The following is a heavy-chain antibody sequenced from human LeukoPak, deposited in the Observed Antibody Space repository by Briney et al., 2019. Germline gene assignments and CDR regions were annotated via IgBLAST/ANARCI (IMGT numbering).Heavy chain of an antibody. CDR1: GYIFTSYW. D-gene: IGHD2-15*01. Sequence: KFGESLKISCKGSGYIFTSYWIGWVRQMPGKSLEWMGIIYPGDSDTRYSPSFQGQVTISVDKSISTAYLQWSSLKASDTAMYYCARLYCSGRDCYFDYWGQGTLVTVSS. V-gene: IGHV5-51*01. CDR2: IYPGDSDT. J-gene: IGHJ4*02. CDR3: ARLYCSGRDCYFDY.